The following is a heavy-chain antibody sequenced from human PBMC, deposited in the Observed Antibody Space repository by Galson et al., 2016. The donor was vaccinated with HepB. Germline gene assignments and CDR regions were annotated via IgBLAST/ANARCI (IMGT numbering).Heavy chain of an antibody. V-gene: IGHV1-18*04. CDR2: INTETGDT. CDR3: ARAKYSSLGWFDP. D-gene: IGHD6-6*01. Sequence: SVKVSCKASGYTFTGSFIHWVRQAPGQGLEWMGWINTETGDTYYAQSLQGRVTMTTDTSTSTAFMGLRSLRSDDTAVYYCARAKYSSLGWFDPWGQGTPVTVSS. CDR1: GYTFTGSF. J-gene: IGHJ5*02.